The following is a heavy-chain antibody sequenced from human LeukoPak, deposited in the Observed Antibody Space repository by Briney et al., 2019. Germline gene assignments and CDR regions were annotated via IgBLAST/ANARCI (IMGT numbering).Heavy chain of an antibody. J-gene: IGHJ4*02. V-gene: IGHV3-11*01. CDR3: ARDWDTAMDFDY. CDR1: GFTFSDYY. CDR2: ISSSGSAK. D-gene: IGHD5-18*01. Sequence: GGSLRLSCAASGFTFSDYYMSWIRQAPGKGLEWVAYISSSGSAKYFPDSVKGRFTISRDNAKNSLSLQMNSLRAEDTAVYYCARDWDTAMDFDYWGQGTLVTVSS.